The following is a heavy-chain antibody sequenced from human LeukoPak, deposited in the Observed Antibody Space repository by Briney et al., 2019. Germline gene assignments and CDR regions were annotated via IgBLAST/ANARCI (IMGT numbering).Heavy chain of an antibody. CDR2: IIPIFGTA. J-gene: IGHJ6*04. CDR3: ARDRELRFLEMDV. D-gene: IGHD3-3*01. CDR1: GGTFSSYA. V-gene: IGHV1-69*05. Sequence: SVKVSCKASGGTFSSYAISWVRQAPGQGLEWMGGIIPIFGTANYAQKFQGRVTITTDESTSTAYMELSSLRSEDTAVYYCARDRELRFLEMDVRGKGTTVTVSS.